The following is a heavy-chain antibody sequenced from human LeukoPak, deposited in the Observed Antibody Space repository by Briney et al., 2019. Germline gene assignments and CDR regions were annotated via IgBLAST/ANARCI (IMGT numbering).Heavy chain of an antibody. CDR1: GFTFSSYA. CDR2: IWYDGSKK. V-gene: IGHV3-33*08. J-gene: IGHJ4*02. CDR3: ARDLSPLSMTLDY. Sequence: PGRSLRLSGAASGFTFSSYAMHWVRQAPGKGLEWVAVIWYDGSKKYYTDSVKGRFTISRDNSKNTEYLQMNSLRAEDTAVYYCARDLSPLSMTLDYWGQGTLVTVSS. D-gene: IGHD2/OR15-2a*01.